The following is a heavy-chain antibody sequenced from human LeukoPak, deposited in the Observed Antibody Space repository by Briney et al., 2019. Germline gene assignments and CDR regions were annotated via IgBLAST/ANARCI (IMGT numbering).Heavy chain of an antibody. CDR2: ISWNSGSI. CDR1: GFTFDDYA. J-gene: IGHJ4*02. CDR3: ATQNFDY. V-gene: IGHV3-9*01. Sequence: GGSLRLSCAASGFTFDDYAMHWVRQAPGKGLEWVSGISWNSGSIGYADSVKGRFTISRDNSKNTLYLQMNNLRVEDTALYYCATQNFDYWGQGTLVTVSS.